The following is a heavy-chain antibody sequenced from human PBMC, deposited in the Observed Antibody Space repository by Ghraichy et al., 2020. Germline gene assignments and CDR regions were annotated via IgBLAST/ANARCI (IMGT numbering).Heavy chain of an antibody. CDR2: IKQDGSEK. J-gene: IGHJ6*03. V-gene: IGHV3-7*03. Sequence: LSLTCAASGFTFSSYWMSWVRQAPGKGLEWVANIKQDGSEKYYVDSVKGRFTISRDNAKNSLYLQMNSLRADDTAVYYCARGSNYPFTNYYYYYYMDVWGKGITVTVSS. CDR1: GFTFSSYW. D-gene: IGHD4-11*01. CDR3: ARGSNYPFTNYYYYYYMDV.